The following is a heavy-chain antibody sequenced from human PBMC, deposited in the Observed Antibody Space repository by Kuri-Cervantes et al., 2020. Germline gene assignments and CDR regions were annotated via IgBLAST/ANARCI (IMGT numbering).Heavy chain of an antibody. CDR3: ARYCGDGSCYN. J-gene: IGHJ4*02. Sequence: GSLKISCAASGFTFSSYGMHWVRQAPGKGLEWVAVISYDGSNKYYADAVKGRFTISRDNSKNTLYLQMNSLRVEDTAVYYCARYCGDGSCYNWGQGTLVTVSS. CDR2: ISYDGSNK. V-gene: IGHV3-30*03. CDR1: GFTFSSYG. D-gene: IGHD2-15*01.